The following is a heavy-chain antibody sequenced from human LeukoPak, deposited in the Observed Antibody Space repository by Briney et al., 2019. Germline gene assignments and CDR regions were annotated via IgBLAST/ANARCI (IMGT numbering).Heavy chain of an antibody. CDR2: IRGSGGNT. Sequence: RGSLRLSCAASGFTFSTYAMSWVRQAPGKGLEWVSGIRGSGGNTYYADSVKGRFTISRDNSKNTLYLQMNSLRAEDTAVYYCAKTSRGYSGYDSPFDYWGQGTLVTVSS. J-gene: IGHJ4*02. V-gene: IGHV3-23*01. CDR1: GFTFSTYA. CDR3: AKTSRGYSGYDSPFDY. D-gene: IGHD5-12*01.